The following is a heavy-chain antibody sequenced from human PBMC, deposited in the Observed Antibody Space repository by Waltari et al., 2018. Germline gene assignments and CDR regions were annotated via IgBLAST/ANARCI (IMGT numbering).Heavy chain of an antibody. V-gene: IGHV1-69*04. D-gene: IGHD1-26*01. CDR3: ARDSGIVGATRHYFDY. J-gene: IGHJ4*02. Sequence: QVQLVQSGAEVKKPGSSVKVSCKASGGPFSSYPISWVRQAPGQGLEWMGRIIPSLGIANYAQKFQGRVTITADKSTSTAYMELSSLRSEDTAVYYCARDSGIVGATRHYFDYWGQGTLVTVSS. CDR1: GGPFSSYP. CDR2: IIPSLGIA.